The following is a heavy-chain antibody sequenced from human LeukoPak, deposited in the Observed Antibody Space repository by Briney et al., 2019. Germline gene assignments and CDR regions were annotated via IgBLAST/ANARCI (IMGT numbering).Heavy chain of an antibody. J-gene: IGHJ4*02. V-gene: IGHV3-33*01. Sequence: GGSLRLSCAASGFTFSSYGMHWVRQAPGKGLEWVAVIWYDGSNKYYADSVKGRFTISRDNSKNTLYLQMNSLRAEDTAVYCCAREVGATTQRFDYWGQGTLATVSS. CDR1: GFTFSSYG. CDR2: IWYDGSNK. D-gene: IGHD1-26*01. CDR3: AREVGATTQRFDY.